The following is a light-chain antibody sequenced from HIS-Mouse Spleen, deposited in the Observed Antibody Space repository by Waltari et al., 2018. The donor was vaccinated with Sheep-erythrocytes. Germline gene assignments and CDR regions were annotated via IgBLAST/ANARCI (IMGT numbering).Light chain of an antibody. V-gene: IGLV2-23*01. CDR3: CSYAGSSTPWV. CDR2: GCS. J-gene: IGLJ3*02. CDR1: SSDVGSYNL. Sequence: QSALTQPASVSGSPGQSITISCTGTSSDVGSYNLFSWYQQHPGKAPKLMIYGCSKRPSGVSNRFSGSKSGNTASLTISGLQAEDEADYYCCSYAGSSTPWVFGGGTKLTVL.